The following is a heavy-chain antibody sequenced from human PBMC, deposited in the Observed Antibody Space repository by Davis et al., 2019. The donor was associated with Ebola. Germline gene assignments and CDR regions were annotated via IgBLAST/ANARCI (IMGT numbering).Heavy chain of an antibody. CDR3: ARGSSGWPEGY. CDR1: GGSISSGGYY. J-gene: IGHJ4*02. D-gene: IGHD6-19*01. V-gene: IGHV4-31*03. CDR2: IYYSGST. Sequence: SETLSLTCTVSGGSISSGGYYWSWIRQHPGKGLEWIGYIYYSGSTYYNPSPKSRVTISVDTSKNQFSLKLSSVTAADTAVYYCARGSSGWPEGYWGQGTLVTVSS.